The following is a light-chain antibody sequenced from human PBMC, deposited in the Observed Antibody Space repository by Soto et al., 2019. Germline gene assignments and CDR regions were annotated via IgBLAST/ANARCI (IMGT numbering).Light chain of an antibody. J-gene: IGKJ1*01. CDR1: QFVSSR. CDR3: HEYIQWPPGM. Sequence: DIVVTQSPATLSASPGERVTLSCRASQFVSSRLAWYQQRPGQVPRLLIYDTSTRAPGISARFSGSGSGTAFTLTISSLQSEDFAVYYCHEYIQWPPGMFGPGTTVDIK. CDR2: DTS. V-gene: IGKV3-15*01.